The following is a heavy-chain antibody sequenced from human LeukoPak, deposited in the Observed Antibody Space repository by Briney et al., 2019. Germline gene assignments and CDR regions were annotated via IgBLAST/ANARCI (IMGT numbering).Heavy chain of an antibody. CDR1: GGSISGGSYY. Sequence: SETLSLTCTVSGGSISGGSYYWSWIRQPAGKGLEWIGRIYTSGSTNYNPSLKSRVTISVDTSKNQFSLKLSSVTAADTAVYYCARDIAAAGPNYYYMDVWGKGTTVAVSS. CDR2: IYTSGST. D-gene: IGHD6-13*01. V-gene: IGHV4-61*02. J-gene: IGHJ6*03. CDR3: ARDIAAAGPNYYYMDV.